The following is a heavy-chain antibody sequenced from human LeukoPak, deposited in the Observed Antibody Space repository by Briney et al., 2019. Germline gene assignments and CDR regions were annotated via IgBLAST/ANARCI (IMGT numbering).Heavy chain of an antibody. CDR3: ARGTIFRDYVWGSYRYLDY. CDR2: ISAYNGNT. CDR1: GYTFTSYG. D-gene: IGHD3-16*02. Sequence: ASVKVSCKASGYTFTSYGISWVRQAPGQGLEWMGWISAYNGNTNYAQKLQGRVTMTTDTSTSTAYMELRSLRSDDTAVYYCARGTIFRDYVWGSYRYLDYWGQGTLVTVSS. J-gene: IGHJ4*02. V-gene: IGHV1-18*01.